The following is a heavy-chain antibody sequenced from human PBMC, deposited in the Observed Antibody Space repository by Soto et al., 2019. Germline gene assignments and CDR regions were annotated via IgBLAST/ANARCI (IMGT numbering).Heavy chain of an antibody. D-gene: IGHD3-9*01. V-gene: IGHV6-1*01. J-gene: IGHJ5*02. CDR2: TYYRSRWYN. CDR3: ARGGGVLRYFATNWFDP. CDR1: GDSVSSNNAA. Sequence: SQTLSLTCAISGDSVSSNNAAWNWIRQSPSRGLEWLGRTYYRSRWYNDYAVSVKSRITVNPDTSKNQFSLRLTSVTPEDTAVYYCARGGGVLRYFATNWFDPWGQGTLVTVSS.